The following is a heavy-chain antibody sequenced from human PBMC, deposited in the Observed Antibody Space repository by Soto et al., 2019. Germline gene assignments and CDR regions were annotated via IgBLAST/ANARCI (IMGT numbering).Heavy chain of an antibody. CDR3: ARAGEVKNAFDI. Sequence: SETLSLTCTVSGGSISSYYWSWIRQPPGKGLEWIGYIYYSGSTNYNPSLKSRVTISVDTSKNQFSLKLSSVTAADTAVYYCARAGEVKNAFDIWGQGTMVTVSS. CDR2: IYYSGST. CDR1: GGSISSYY. V-gene: IGHV4-59*08. D-gene: IGHD3-10*01. J-gene: IGHJ3*02.